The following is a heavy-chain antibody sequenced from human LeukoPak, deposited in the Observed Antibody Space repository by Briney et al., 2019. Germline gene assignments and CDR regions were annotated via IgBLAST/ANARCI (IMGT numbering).Heavy chain of an antibody. J-gene: IGHJ4*02. CDR2: IDWDDDK. CDR1: GFSLSTSGMC. D-gene: IGHD3-22*01. V-gene: IGHV2-70*11. Sequence: SGPTLVNPTQTLTLTCTFSGFSLSTSGMCVSWIRQPPGKALEWLARIDWDDDKYYSTSLKTRLTISKDTSKNQVVLTMTNMGPVDTATFYCARYYSDSSGYYRFDYWGQGTLVTVSS. CDR3: ARYYSDSSGYYRFDY.